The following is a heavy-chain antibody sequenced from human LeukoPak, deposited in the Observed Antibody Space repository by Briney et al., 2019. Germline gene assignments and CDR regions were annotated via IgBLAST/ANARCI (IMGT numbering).Heavy chain of an antibody. D-gene: IGHD6-13*01. J-gene: IGHJ4*02. CDR1: GFTFSSYS. Sequence: PGGSLRLSCAASGFTFSSYSMNWVRQAPGKGLEWVSSISSSSSYIYYADSVKGRFTISRDNAKNSLYLQMNSLRAEGTAVYYCARDRIAAADPDYWGQGTLVTVSS. V-gene: IGHV3-21*01. CDR3: ARDRIAAADPDY. CDR2: ISSSSSYI.